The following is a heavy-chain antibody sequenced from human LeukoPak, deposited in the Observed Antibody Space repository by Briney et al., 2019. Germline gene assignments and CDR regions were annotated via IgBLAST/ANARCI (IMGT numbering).Heavy chain of an antibody. D-gene: IGHD6-6*01. J-gene: IGHJ4*02. CDR1: GFTFSSYS. CDR3: APGQLLDY. Sequence: GGSLRLSCAASGFTFSSYSMTWVRQAPGKGLEWVSSITRSSIYTYYADSVRGRFTISRDNAKKSLYLQMNSLRTEDTAVYYCAPGQLLDYWGQGTLVTVSS. V-gene: IGHV3-21*01. CDR2: ITRSSIYT.